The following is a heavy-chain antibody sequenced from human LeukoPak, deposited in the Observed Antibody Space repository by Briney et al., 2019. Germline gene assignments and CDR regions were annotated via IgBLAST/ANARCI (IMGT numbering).Heavy chain of an antibody. CDR2: ISYDGSNK. D-gene: IGHD3-16*01. Sequence: GGSLRLSCAASGFTLGSYAMHWVRQAPGKGLEWVAVISYDGSNKYYADSVKGRFTISRDNSKNTLYLQMNSLRAEDTAVYYCAREATGGYYFDYWGQGTLVTVSS. CDR1: GFTLGSYA. V-gene: IGHV3-30*04. CDR3: AREATGGYYFDY. J-gene: IGHJ4*02.